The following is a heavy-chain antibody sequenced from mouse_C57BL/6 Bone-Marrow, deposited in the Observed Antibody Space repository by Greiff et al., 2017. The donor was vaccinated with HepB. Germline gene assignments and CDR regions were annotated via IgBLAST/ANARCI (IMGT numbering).Heavy chain of an antibody. CDR2: IRLKSDNYAT. J-gene: IGHJ3*01. D-gene: IGHD2-4*01. V-gene: IGHV6-3*01. CDR1: GFTFSNYW. CDR3: TESYYDYDGFAY. Sequence: EVKLQESGGGLVQPGGSMKLSCVASGFTFSNYWMNRVRQSPEKGLEWVAQIRLKSDNYATHYAESVKGRFTISRDDSKSSVYLQMNNLRAEDTGIYYCTESYYDYDGFAYWGQGTLVTVSA.